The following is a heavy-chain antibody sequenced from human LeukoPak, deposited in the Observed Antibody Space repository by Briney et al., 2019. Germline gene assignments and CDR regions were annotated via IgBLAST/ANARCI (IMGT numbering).Heavy chain of an antibody. J-gene: IGHJ3*02. Sequence: PGGSLRLSCAASGFTFSSYAMHWVRQAPGKGLEWVAVISYDGSNKYYADSVKGRFTISRDNSKNTLYLQMNSLRAEDTAVYYCGREGKLWPRDLFDIWSKGTMVTVSS. CDR1: GFTFSSYA. V-gene: IGHV3-30-3*01. CDR3: GREGKLWPRDLFDI. D-gene: IGHD2-21*01. CDR2: ISYDGSNK.